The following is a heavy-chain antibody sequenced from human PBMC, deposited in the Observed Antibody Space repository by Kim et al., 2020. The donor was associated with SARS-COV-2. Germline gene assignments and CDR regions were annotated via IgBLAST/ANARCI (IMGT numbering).Heavy chain of an antibody. CDR2: INHSGST. CDR1: GGSFSGYY. Sequence: SETLSLTCAVYGGSFSGYYWSWIRQPPGKGLEWIGEINHSGSTNYNPSLESRVTISVDTSKNQFSLKLSSVTAADTAVYYCARGRSSTRYGMDVWGQGTT. CDR3: ARGRSSTRYGMDV. D-gene: IGHD2-2*01. J-gene: IGHJ6*02. V-gene: IGHV4-34*01.